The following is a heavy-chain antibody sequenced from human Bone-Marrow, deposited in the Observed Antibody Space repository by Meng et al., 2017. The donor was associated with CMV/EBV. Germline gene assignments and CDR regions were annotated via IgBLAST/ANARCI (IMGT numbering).Heavy chain of an antibody. CDR1: GFTFSSYA. V-gene: IGHV3-30-3*01. J-gene: IGHJ6*02. CDR3: VGVGPRYYYGMDV. CDR2: ISYDGSNK. D-gene: IGHD3-16*01. Sequence: GESLKISCAASGFTFSSYAMHWVHQAPGKGLEWVAVISYDGSNKYYADSVKGRFTISRDKSKHPLYLQMNSLRAEDTAVYYCVGVGPRYYYGMDVWGQGTTVTVSS.